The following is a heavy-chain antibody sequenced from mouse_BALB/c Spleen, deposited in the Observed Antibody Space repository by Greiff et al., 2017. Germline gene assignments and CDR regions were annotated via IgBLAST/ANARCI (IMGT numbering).Heavy chain of an antibody. J-gene: IGHJ4*01. Sequence: QVQLQQSGAELVRPGSSVKISCKASGYAFSSYWMNWVKQRPGQGLEWIGQIYPGDGDTNYNGKFKGKATLTADKSSSTAYMQLSSLTSEDSAVYFCARWLTDYYAMDYWGQGTSVTVSS. D-gene: IGHD1-1*01. CDR1: GYAFSSYW. V-gene: IGHV1-80*01. CDR2: IYPGDGDT. CDR3: ARWLTDYYAMDY.